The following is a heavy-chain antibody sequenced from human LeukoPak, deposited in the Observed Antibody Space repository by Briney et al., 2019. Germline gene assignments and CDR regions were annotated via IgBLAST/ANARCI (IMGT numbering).Heavy chain of an antibody. D-gene: IGHD3-22*01. V-gene: IGHV3-13*01. J-gene: IGHJ4*02. CDR2: IGTAGDT. CDR1: GFTFSSYD. Sequence: PGGSLRLSCAASGFTFSSYDMHWVRQTTGKGLEWVSVIGTAGDTYYPGSVRGRFTISRENAKNSLYLQMSSLRAGDTAVYYCARGDSSGYQRNTKLDYWGQGTLVTVSS. CDR3: ARGDSSGYQRNTKLDY.